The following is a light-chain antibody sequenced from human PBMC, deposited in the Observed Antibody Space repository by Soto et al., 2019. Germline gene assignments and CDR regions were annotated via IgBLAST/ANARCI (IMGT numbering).Light chain of an antibody. CDR2: GAS. V-gene: IGKV3D-15*01. CDR3: QQYKNWPAIT. J-gene: IGKJ5*01. Sequence: EVVMTQSPATLSVSPGERATLSCRASQSVSSNLAWYQQKPGQAPRLFIYGASTRATGIPARFSGSGSGTEFTLTISSLQSEDFAVYYCQQYKNWPAITFGQGTRLEIK. CDR1: QSVSSN.